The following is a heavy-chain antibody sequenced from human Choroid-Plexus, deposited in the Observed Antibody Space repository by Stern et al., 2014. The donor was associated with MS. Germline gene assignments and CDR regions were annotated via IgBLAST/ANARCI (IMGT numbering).Heavy chain of an antibody. D-gene: IGHD2/OR15-2a*01. V-gene: IGHV3-30*18. Sequence: VQLVESGGGVVQPGRPLRLSCVASGFTFGSCAMHRVRQAPGKGLEWVAGVSYDGSNKYYADSVKGRFTISRDNSQNTLYMQMSSLRPEDTAVYYCAKDRHYLTYFFDHWGQGSLVTVSS. J-gene: IGHJ5*02. CDR1: GFTFGSCA. CDR2: VSYDGSNK. CDR3: AKDRHYLTYFFDH.